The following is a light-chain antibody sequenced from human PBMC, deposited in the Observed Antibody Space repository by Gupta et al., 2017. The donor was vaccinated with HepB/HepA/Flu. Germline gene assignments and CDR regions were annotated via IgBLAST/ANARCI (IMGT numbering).Light chain of an antibody. CDR1: SSNIGSNT. CDR2: SNN. V-gene: IGLV1-44*01. CDR3: AACDDGLNGRVV. Sequence: QSVLTRPPSSFVTPAHWLTTPCSASSSNIGSNTVHWYQQLPGTAPKLLIYSNNQRPSGVPDRFSGSKSGTSASLAISGLQSEEEDDDYYAACDDGLNGRVVFGGGTKLTVL. J-gene: IGLJ2*01.